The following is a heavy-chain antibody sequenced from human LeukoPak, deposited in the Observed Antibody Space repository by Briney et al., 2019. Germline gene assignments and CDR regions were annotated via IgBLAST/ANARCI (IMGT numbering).Heavy chain of an antibody. CDR2: INPNSGGT. J-gene: IGHJ6*03. V-gene: IGHV1-2*02. Sequence: ASVKVSCKASGYTFTGYYMHWVRPAPGQGRAWMGWINPNSGGTNYAQKFQGRVTMTRDTSISTAYMELSRLRSDDTAVYYCARDKVYDFWSGRHMDVWGKGTTVTVSS. CDR3: ARDKVYDFWSGRHMDV. CDR1: GYTFTGYY. D-gene: IGHD3-3*01.